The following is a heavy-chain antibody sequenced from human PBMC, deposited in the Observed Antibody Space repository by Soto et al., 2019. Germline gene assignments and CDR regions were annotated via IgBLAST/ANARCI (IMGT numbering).Heavy chain of an antibody. J-gene: IGHJ4*01. V-gene: IGHV3-7*03. CDR3: FGGNGGRQ. Sequence: SLRLSCATSDFTFRNYWMNWVRQAPGKGLEWVANIKPDGSATNYVDSVKGRFTISRDNVRNSVSLQMNSLRVEDTAVYFCFGGNGGRQWGHVTLVTVSS. CDR1: DFTFRNYW. CDR2: IKPDGSAT. D-gene: IGHD3-16*01.